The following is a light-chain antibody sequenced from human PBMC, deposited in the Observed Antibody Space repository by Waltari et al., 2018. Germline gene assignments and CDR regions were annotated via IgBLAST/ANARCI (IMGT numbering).Light chain of an antibody. CDR3: AAFDDSLNGWV. CDR1: SYNIGSNY. CDR2: RNN. Sequence: QSMLTQPSSPSGAPGQRVTISCSGSSYNIGSNYVYWYQRLPGTAPKLRIYRNNQRPSGVPDRFSGSKSGTSASLAISGLRSEDEADYYCAAFDDSLNGWVFGGGTKLTVL. V-gene: IGLV1-47*01. J-gene: IGLJ3*02.